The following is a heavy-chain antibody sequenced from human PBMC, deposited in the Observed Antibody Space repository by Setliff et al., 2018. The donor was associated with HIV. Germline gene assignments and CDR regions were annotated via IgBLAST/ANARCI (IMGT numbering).Heavy chain of an antibody. J-gene: IGHJ5*02. D-gene: IGHD2-2*01. CDR2: TTAYDGHT. CDR1: GYTFKTYG. CDR3: ARWSCGRATCYDSPYNWFDP. Sequence: ASVKVSCKTSGYTFKTYGINWVRQAPGQGLEWMGWTTAYDGHTNYAQKLQGRVTMTTDTSTSTTYMELTSLRSDDTAVYYCARWSCGRATCYDSPYNWFDPWGQGTLVTVSS. V-gene: IGHV1-18*01.